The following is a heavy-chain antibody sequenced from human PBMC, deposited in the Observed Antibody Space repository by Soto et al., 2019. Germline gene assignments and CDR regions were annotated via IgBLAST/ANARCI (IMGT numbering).Heavy chain of an antibody. CDR3: VREGPGSSEF. J-gene: IGHJ6*02. V-gene: IGHV3-23*01. CDR1: GFSFTNYA. CDR2: IGGRGNSA. D-gene: IGHD5-12*01. Sequence: LRLSCAASGFSFTNYAMNWVRQAPGKGLEWVSVIGGRGNSAYYADSVQGRFTISRDNSKNTLSLQMSSLTADDTAIYYCVREGPGSSEFWGRRTTVTVS.